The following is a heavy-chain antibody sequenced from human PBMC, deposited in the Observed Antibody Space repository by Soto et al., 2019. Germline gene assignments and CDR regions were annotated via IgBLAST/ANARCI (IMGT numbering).Heavy chain of an antibody. Sequence: QVQLQESGPGLVKPSQTLSLTCTVSGGSISSGNYYWSWIRQHPGKGLEWIGYIYYSGSTYYNPSLKSRVTISVDTSKNQLSLKLSSVTAADTTVYYCARSLGVSSLDYWGQGTLVTVSS. D-gene: IGHD3-16*01. CDR1: GGSISSGNYY. CDR3: ARSLGVSSLDY. V-gene: IGHV4-31*03. J-gene: IGHJ4*02. CDR2: IYYSGST.